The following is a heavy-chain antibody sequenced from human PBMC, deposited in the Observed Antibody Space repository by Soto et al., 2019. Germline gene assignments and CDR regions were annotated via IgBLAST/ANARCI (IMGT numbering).Heavy chain of an antibody. Sequence: QVQLVQSGAEVKKPGSSVKVSCEASGGTFSGHAISWVRQAPGQGPEWVGGLIPLFGTTQHAQNFQGRLTITADKSTSTAYMELTSLRFDDTAIYYCARGPNWGYRFDSWGQGTLVTVSS. CDR3: ARGPNWGYRFDS. CDR1: GGTFSGHA. J-gene: IGHJ4*02. V-gene: IGHV1-69*06. CDR2: LIPLFGTT. D-gene: IGHD7-27*01.